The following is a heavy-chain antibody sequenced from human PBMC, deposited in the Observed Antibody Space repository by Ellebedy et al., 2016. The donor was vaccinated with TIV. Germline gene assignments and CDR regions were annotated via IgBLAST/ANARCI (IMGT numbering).Heavy chain of an antibody. CDR2: INPNSGGT. Sequence: ASVKVSCXASGYTFTGYYLHWVRQAPGQGLEWMGWINPNSGGTNYAQKFQGRVTMTRDTSISTAYMELSRLRSDDTAVYYCARGTGYCSSTSLQGSCWFDPWGQGTLVTVSS. CDR1: GYTFTGYY. V-gene: IGHV1-2*02. CDR3: ARGTGYCSSTSLQGSCWFDP. J-gene: IGHJ5*02. D-gene: IGHD2-2*01.